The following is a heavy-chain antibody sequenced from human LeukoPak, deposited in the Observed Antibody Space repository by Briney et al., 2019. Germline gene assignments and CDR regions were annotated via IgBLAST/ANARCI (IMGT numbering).Heavy chain of an antibody. Sequence: GGSLRLSCAAYGFTFSSYAMSWVRQAPGKGLEWVANIKQDGSEKYYVDSVKGRFTISRDNAKNSLYLQMNSLRAEDTAVYYCASRGYYDLDYWGQGTLVTVSS. V-gene: IGHV3-7*01. D-gene: IGHD3-22*01. J-gene: IGHJ4*02. CDR1: GFTFSSYA. CDR2: IKQDGSEK. CDR3: ASRGYYDLDY.